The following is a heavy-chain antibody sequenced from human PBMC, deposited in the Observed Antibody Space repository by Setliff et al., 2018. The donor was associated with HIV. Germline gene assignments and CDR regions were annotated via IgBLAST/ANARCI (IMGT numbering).Heavy chain of an antibody. CDR1: GFTFSSYW. CDR2: INSDGSST. J-gene: IGHJ3*02. CDR3: ASLARGAFDI. Sequence: GGSLRLSCAASGFTFSSYWIHWVRQAPGKGLVWVSRINSDGSSTSYADSVKGRFTISRGNAKNTLYLQMNSLRAEDTAVYYCASLARGAFDIWGQGTKVTVSS. V-gene: IGHV3-74*01.